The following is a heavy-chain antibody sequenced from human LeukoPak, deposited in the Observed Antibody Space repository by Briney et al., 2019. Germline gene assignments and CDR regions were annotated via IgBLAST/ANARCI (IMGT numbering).Heavy chain of an antibody. Sequence: PGRSLRLSCAASGFTFSSYAMHWVRQAPGKGLEWVAVISYDGSNKYYADSGKGRFTISRDNSKNTLYLQMNSLRAEDTAVYYCAAIAAALNYWGQGTLVTVSS. CDR1: GFTFSSYA. CDR2: ISYDGSNK. V-gene: IGHV3-30*04. J-gene: IGHJ4*02. CDR3: AAIAAALNY. D-gene: IGHD6-13*01.